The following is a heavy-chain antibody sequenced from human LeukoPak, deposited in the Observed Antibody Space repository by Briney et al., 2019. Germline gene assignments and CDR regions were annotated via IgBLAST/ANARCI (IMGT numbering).Heavy chain of an antibody. CDR2: IRSTTYDETT. D-gene: IGHD2-21*02. CDR3: ARGCGGDCAAFDN. CDR1: GFTFGDFV. V-gene: IGHV3-49*04. Sequence: GGSLRLSCTASGFTFGDFVMGWVRQAPGKGLEWVSFIRSTTYDETTEYAASVQGRFTISRDDFRGIAYLQMNSLKTEDTAVYYCARGCGGDCAAFDNWGQGTLVTVSS. J-gene: IGHJ4*02.